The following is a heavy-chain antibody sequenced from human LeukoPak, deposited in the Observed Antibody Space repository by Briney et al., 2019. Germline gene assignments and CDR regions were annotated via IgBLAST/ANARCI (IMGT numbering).Heavy chain of an antibody. V-gene: IGHV3-33*01. CDR1: GFTFSSYG. CDR3: ARYVNTAIFRAPDY. J-gene: IGHJ4*02. CDR2: IWYDGSNE. D-gene: IGHD5-18*01. Sequence: GGSLRLSCATSGFTFSSYGMHWVRQAPGKGLEWVAVIWYDGSNEYYADSVKGRFTISRDNSKNTLYLHMNSLRAEDTAVYYCARYVNTAIFRAPDYWGQGTLVTVSS.